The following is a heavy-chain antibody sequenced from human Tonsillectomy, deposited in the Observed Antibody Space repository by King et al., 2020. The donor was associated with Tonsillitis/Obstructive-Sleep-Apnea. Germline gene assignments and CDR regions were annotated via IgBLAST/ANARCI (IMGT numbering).Heavy chain of an antibody. CDR2: IIPVFGTT. CDR1: GGTFRKSA. V-gene: IGHV1-69*01. CDR3: ARITIVGMEVPVATPGDYYFDY. D-gene: IGHD2-2*01. Sequence: VQLVESGAEVKKPGSSVRVSCKASGGTFRKSAINWVRQAPGQGLEWMGGIIPVFGTTRYAQNFQGRVTITADESTNSAHMELSSLRSEDTATYYCARITIVGMEVPVATPGDYYFDYWGQGTLVTVSS. J-gene: IGHJ4*02.